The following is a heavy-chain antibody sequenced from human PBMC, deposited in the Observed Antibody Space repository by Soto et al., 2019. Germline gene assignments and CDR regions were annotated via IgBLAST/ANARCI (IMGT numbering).Heavy chain of an antibody. Sequence: QVQLVQSGAEVKKPGSSVKVSCKASGGTFSSYTISWVRQAPGQGLEWMGRIIPILGIANYAQKFQGRVTIRADKSTSTAYMELSSLRSEDTAVYYCARQGYSGSWFDYWGQGTLVTVSS. V-gene: IGHV1-69*02. CDR1: GGTFSSYT. D-gene: IGHD1-26*01. CDR3: ARQGYSGSWFDY. CDR2: IIPILGIA. J-gene: IGHJ4*02.